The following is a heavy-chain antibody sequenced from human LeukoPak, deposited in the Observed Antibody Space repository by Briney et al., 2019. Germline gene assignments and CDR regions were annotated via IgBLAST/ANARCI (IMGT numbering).Heavy chain of an antibody. CDR1: GFTFSSYG. CDR3: ARDRSPGGGYIFDY. D-gene: IGHD5-12*01. J-gene: IGHJ4*02. CDR2: IWYDGSNK. V-gene: IGHV3-33*01. Sequence: GGSLRLSCAASGFTFSSYGMHWVRQAPGKGLEWVAVIWYDGSNKYYADSVKGRFTISRDNSKNTLYLQMNSLRAEDTAVYYCARDRSPGGGYIFDYWGQGTLVTVSS.